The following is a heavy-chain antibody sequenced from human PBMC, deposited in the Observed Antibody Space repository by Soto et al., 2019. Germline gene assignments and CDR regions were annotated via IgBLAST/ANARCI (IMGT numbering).Heavy chain of an antibody. J-gene: IGHJ6*02. CDR3: ARGMVRGRARNYYYGMDV. D-gene: IGHD3-10*01. Sequence: QVQLVESGGGVVQPGRSLRLSCAASGFTFSSYGMHWVRQAPGKGLEWVAVIWYDGSNKYYADSVKGRFTISRDNSKNTLYLQMNSLRAEDTAVYYCARGMVRGRARNYYYGMDVWGQGTTVTVPS. CDR2: IWYDGSNK. CDR1: GFTFSSYG. V-gene: IGHV3-33*01.